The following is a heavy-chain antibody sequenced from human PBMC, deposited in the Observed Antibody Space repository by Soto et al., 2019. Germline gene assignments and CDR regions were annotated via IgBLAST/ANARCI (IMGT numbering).Heavy chain of an antibody. CDR1: ENTFSSYY. CDR2: IHPSGGGA. V-gene: IGHV1-46*03. Sequence: ASVKVSCKASENTFSSYYLHWVRQAPGQGLEWMGMIHPSGGGATYAQKFLGRVTMTRDTSTSTVFMELSSLRSEDTAIYYCYRGGHITVVTASFDFWG. J-gene: IGHJ4*01. D-gene: IGHD2-21*02. CDR3: YRGGHITVVTASFDF.